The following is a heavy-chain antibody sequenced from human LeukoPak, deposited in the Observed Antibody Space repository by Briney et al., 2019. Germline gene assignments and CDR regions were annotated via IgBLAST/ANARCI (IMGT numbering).Heavy chain of an antibody. CDR2: IYYTGIT. V-gene: IGHV4-59*12. CDR1: GGSISNYY. CDR3: ARPRYRNKWYYFEY. Sequence: SETLSLTCTVSGGSISNYYWSWLRQPPGKGLEWIGYIYYTGITNYNPSLKSRATMSVDTSKNQFSLKLSSVTAAGTAVYYCARPRYRNKWYYFEYWGQGDLVTVSS. J-gene: IGHJ4*02. D-gene: IGHD5-12*01.